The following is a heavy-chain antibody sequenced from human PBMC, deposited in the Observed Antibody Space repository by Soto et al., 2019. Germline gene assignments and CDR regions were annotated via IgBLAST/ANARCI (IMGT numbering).Heavy chain of an antibody. Sequence: EVQLVESGGGLVQPGGSLRLSCAASGFTFSSYNMNWVRQAPGKGLEWVSYISGITRTIYYADSVKGRFTISRDNAKNSLHLQMNSLRDEDTAVYYCARDHPMTSSFDYWGQGTLVTVSS. CDR1: GFTFSSYN. CDR3: ARDHPMTSSFDY. J-gene: IGHJ4*02. V-gene: IGHV3-48*02. CDR2: ISGITRTI.